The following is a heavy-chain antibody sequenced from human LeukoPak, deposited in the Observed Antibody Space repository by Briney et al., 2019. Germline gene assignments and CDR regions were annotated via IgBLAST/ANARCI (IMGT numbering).Heavy chain of an antibody. J-gene: IGHJ4*02. Sequence: SVKVSCKASGFTFSNSAIQWVRQARGQRLEWIGWIIVGSGRTHYAQNLQERLTITRDMSTNTAYMELSSLRSEDTAVYYCAAELYSGTYGRCCSFAFWGQGTPVTVSS. CDR2: IIVGSGRT. D-gene: IGHD1-26*01. V-gene: IGHV1-58*02. CDR3: AAELYSGTYGRCCSFAF. CDR1: GFTFSNSA.